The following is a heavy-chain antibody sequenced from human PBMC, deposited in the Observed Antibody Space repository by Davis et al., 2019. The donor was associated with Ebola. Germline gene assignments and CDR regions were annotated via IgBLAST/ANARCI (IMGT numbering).Heavy chain of an antibody. Sequence: MPSETLSLTCAVYGGSFSGYYWSWIRQPPGKGLEWIGEINHSGSTNYNPSLKSRVTISVDTSKNQFSLKLSSVTAADTAVYYCARGRAWIYGNYYYYYGMDVWGQGTTVTVSS. CDR1: GGSFSGYY. CDR2: INHSGST. CDR3: ARGRAWIYGNYYYYYGMDV. D-gene: IGHD4-11*01. V-gene: IGHV4-34*01. J-gene: IGHJ6*02.